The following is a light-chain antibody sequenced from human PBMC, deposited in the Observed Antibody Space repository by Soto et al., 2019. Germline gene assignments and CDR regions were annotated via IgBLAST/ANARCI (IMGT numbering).Light chain of an antibody. CDR3: QQYGRSPTT. J-gene: IGKJ1*01. V-gene: IGKV3-20*01. CDR2: GAS. CDR1: QSVASSY. Sequence: GLTQSACTLSLSTGERATLSCRASQSVASSYLAWYQQKPGQAPRLLIYGASSRATDIPDRFSGSGSGTDFTLTISRLEPEDFAVYYCQQYGRSPTTFGQRTKV.